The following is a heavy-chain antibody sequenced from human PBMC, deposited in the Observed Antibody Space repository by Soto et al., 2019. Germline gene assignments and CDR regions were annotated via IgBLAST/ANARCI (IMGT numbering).Heavy chain of an antibody. J-gene: IGHJ5*02. CDR2: INAYNGNT. V-gene: IGHV1-18*01. CDR1: VYTFTSYG. Sequence: QVQLVQSGAEVKKPGASAKVSCKASVYTFTSYGISWVRQAPGQGLERMGWINAYNGNTNYAQKPQGRVTMTKDTSTSTAYMELRSLRSDYTAVYYCARVLPPFDPWGQGTLVTVSS. CDR3: ARVLPPFDP.